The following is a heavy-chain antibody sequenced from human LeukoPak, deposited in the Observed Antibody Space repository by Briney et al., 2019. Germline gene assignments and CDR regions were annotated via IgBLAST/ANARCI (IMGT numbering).Heavy chain of an antibody. V-gene: IGHV4-39*01. D-gene: IGHD6-6*01. CDR1: GGSISSSTYY. J-gene: IGHJ4*02. Sequence: KPSETLSLTCTVSGGSISSSTYYWGWIREPPGKGLEWIGSIFYSGTTYYNPSLRSRVTISVDTSKNQFALKLSSVTAADTAVYYCARHFRQLEAINYWGQGTLVTVSS. CDR2: IFYSGTT. CDR3: ARHFRQLEAINY.